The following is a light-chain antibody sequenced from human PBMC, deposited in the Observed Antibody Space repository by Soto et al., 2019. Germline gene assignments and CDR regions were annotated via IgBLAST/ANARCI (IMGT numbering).Light chain of an antibody. CDR2: DAS. V-gene: IGKV3-11*01. J-gene: IGKJ2*01. CDR3: QQRSSWPMYT. CDR1: QSVTSH. Sequence: EIVLTQSPATLSLSPGERATLSCRASQSVTSHLGWYQQKPGQAPRLLIYDASNRASGIPARFSGSGSGTEFTLTISSLEPEDFAVYYCQQRSSWPMYTFGQGTKVDIK.